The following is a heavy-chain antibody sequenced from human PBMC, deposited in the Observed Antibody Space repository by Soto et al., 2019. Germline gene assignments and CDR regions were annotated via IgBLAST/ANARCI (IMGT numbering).Heavy chain of an antibody. D-gene: IGHD2-15*01. Sequence: DVQLLESGGGLVQLEGSLRPSCAASGFTFSSYAMGWVRQGPGKGLEWVAVVSIGGSTHYADSVRGRFTISRDNSKNTLSLQMNSLTAEDTAVYFCAKRRGAGGHFDYWGQGALVTVSS. CDR3: AKRRGAGGHFDY. CDR1: GFTFSSYA. V-gene: IGHV3-23*01. CDR2: VSIGGST. J-gene: IGHJ4*02.